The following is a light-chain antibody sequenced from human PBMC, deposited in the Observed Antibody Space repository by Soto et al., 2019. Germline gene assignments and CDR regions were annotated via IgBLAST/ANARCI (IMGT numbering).Light chain of an antibody. CDR2: DAS. V-gene: IGKV3-11*01. CDR1: QSVRTY. Sequence: EIVLTQSPGTLSLSPGERATLSCRSSQSVRTYLAWYQQKPGQAPRLLIYDASDRATGIPARFSGSGSGTDFTLPIRSLEPEDFAVCCCQQRLYWPLTFCGGNKVEIK. CDR3: QQRLYWPLT. J-gene: IGKJ4*01.